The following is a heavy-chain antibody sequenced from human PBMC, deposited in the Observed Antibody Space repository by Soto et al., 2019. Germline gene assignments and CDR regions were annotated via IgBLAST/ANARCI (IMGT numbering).Heavy chain of an antibody. J-gene: IGHJ6*02. CDR3: ARGGGYYYYGMDV. CDR1: GGSISSGGYY. D-gene: IGHD3-16*01. V-gene: IGHV4-31*03. CDR2: IYYSGST. Sequence: SETLSLTYTVSGGSISSGGYYWSWIRQHPGKGLEWIGYIYYSGSTYYNPSLKSRVTISVDTSKNQFSLKLSSVTAADTAVYYCARGGGYYYYGMDVWGQGTTVTVSS.